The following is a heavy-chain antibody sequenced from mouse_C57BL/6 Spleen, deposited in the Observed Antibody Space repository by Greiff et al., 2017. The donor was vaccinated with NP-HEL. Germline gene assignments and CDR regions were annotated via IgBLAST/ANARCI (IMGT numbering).Heavy chain of an antibody. CDR2: ILPGSGST. V-gene: IGHV1-9*01. CDR3: ARWANYGSSYRAMDY. CDR1: GYTFTGYW. J-gene: IGHJ4*01. D-gene: IGHD1-1*01. Sequence: QVQLQQSGAELMKPGASVKLSCKATGYTFTGYWIEWVKQRPGHGLEWIGEILPGSGSTNYNEKFTGKATFTADTSSNTAYMQLSSLTTEDAADYYWARWANYGSSYRAMDYWGQGTSVTVSS.